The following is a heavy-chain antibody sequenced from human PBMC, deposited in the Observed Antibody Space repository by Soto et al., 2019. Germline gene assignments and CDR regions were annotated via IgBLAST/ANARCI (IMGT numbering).Heavy chain of an antibody. CDR1: GYTFSSYV. CDR2: IRAYNGNT. CDR3: AGDLPPVDS. V-gene: IGHV1-18*01. Sequence: QVQLVQSGAEVKKPGASVKVSCKASGYTFSSYVISWVRQAPGQGLEWMGWIRAYNGNTNYAQTLQGRVTLNTATSTSTAYMLLRSLRSDETVVHYCAGDLPPVDSWGQGTLVTVPS. J-gene: IGHJ4*02.